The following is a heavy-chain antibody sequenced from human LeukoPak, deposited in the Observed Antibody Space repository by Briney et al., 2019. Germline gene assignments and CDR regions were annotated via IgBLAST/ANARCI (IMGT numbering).Heavy chain of an antibody. D-gene: IGHD6-25*01. CDR1: GFTFSDYY. V-gene: IGHV3-11*01. Sequence: GGSLRLSCVASGFTFSDYYMSWIRQAPGKGLEWVSYISSSGSTIYYADSLKGRFTISRDNAKSSLYLQMNSLRAEDTAVYYCVRDGRSRRGYLDSWGQGTLVTVSS. CDR3: VRDGRSRRGYLDS. J-gene: IGHJ4*02. CDR2: ISSSGSTI.